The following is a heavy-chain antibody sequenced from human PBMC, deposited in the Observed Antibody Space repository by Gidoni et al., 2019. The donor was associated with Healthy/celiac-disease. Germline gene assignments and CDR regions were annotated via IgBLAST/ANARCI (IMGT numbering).Heavy chain of an antibody. D-gene: IGHD1-26*01. J-gene: IGHJ4*02. V-gene: IGHV5-51*01. Sequence: EVQLVQSGAEVKKPGESLKISCKGSGYSCTSYGIGWVRQLPGQGREWMGIIYPGDSDTRYSPSFQGQVTISADKSISTAYLQWSSLKASDTAMYYCARRSVGATKDFDYWGQGTLVTVSS. CDR2: IYPGDSDT. CDR1: GYSCTSYG. CDR3: ARRSVGATKDFDY.